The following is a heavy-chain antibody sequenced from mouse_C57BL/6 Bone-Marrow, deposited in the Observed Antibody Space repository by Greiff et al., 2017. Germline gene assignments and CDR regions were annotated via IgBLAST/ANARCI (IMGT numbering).Heavy chain of an antibody. J-gene: IGHJ4*01. Sequence: QVQLKESGPGLVQPSQSLSITCTVSGFSLTSYGVHWVRQSPGKGLEWLGVIWSGGSTDYNAAFISRLSISKDNSKSQVFFKMNSLQADDTAIYYCARNPSYYGSSLYAMDYWGQGTSVTVSS. CDR3: ARNPSYYGSSLYAMDY. V-gene: IGHV2-2*01. CDR1: GFSLTSYG. CDR2: IWSGGST. D-gene: IGHD1-1*01.